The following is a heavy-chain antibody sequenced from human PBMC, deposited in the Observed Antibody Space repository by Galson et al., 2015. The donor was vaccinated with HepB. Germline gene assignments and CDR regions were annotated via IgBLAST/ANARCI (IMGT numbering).Heavy chain of an antibody. CDR3: AKDREVGYCSGGSCSPPDS. CDR2: ISRSGGST. D-gene: IGHD2-15*01. V-gene: IGHV3-23*01. J-gene: IGHJ4*02. Sequence: SLRLSCATSGFNFGDYAMSWVRQAPGKGLEWVSGISRSGGSTSYADSVKGRFTISRDNSKNTLFLEISSLRAEDTAIYYCAKDREVGYCSGGSCSPPDSWGQGTLVTVSS. CDR1: GFNFGDYA.